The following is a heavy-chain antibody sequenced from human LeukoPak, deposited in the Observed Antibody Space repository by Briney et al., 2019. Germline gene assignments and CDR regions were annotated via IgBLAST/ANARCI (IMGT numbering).Heavy chain of an antibody. D-gene: IGHD6-13*01. CDR3: ARDQFIAAAGTGAFDI. J-gene: IGHJ3*02. CDR1: GGSISSYF. Sequence: PSETLSLTCTVSGGSISSYFWSWIRQPAGEGREWIGRIYTSGSTNYNPSLKSRVTMSVDTSKNQFSLKLSSVTAADTAVYYCARDQFIAAAGTGAFDIWGQGTMVTVSS. V-gene: IGHV4-4*07. CDR2: IYTSGST.